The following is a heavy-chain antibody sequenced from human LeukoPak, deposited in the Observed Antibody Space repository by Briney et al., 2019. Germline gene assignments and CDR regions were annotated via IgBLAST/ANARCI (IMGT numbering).Heavy chain of an antibody. Sequence: PGGSLRLSFSASGFTFSSFSMNWLPPAPGQGLEWVSSISSSSSYKSYADSVNGRFTISRDNAKNSLYLQMNSLRAEDTAVYYCAGDGERYCSSTSCYPRWFDPWGQGTLVTVSS. D-gene: IGHD2-2*01. CDR1: GFTFSSFS. J-gene: IGHJ5*02. CDR2: ISSSSSYK. V-gene: IGHV3-21*01. CDR3: AGDGERYCSSTSCYPRWFDP.